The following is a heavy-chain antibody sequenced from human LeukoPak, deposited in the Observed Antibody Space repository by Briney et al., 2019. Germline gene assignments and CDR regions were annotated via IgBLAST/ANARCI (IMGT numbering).Heavy chain of an antibody. D-gene: IGHD1-26*01. CDR3: ARAVEGGSAPAVDY. CDR2: IYHSGNT. J-gene: IGHJ4*02. Sequence: SQTLSLTCTVSGGSISSGGYYWSWIQQPPGKGLEWIGYIYHSGNTYYNPSLKSRVTISVDRSKNQFSLKLSSVTAADTAVYYCARAVEGGSAPAVDYWGQGTLVTVSS. V-gene: IGHV4-30-2*01. CDR1: GGSISSGGYY.